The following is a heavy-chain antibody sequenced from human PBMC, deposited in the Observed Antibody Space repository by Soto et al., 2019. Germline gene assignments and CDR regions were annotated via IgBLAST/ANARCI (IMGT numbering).Heavy chain of an antibody. J-gene: IGHJ5*02. V-gene: IGHV4-30-4*01. CDR1: GASIRSTDYY. CDR3: VRTAREGAVAPHWFDR. Sequence: SETLSLTCTVSGASIRSTDYYWSWIRQAPGKGLEWIGYVYYTGSTYYNPSLMSRLTTSVDTSKNQFSLKLTSVTAAETAVYYCVRTAREGAVAPHWFDRWGQGTQVTVSS. D-gene: IGHD2-21*02. CDR2: VYYTGST.